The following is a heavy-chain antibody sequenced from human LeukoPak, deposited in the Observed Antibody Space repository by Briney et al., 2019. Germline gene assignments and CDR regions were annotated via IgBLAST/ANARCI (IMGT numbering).Heavy chain of an antibody. CDR1: GFIFSNAW. CDR3: AKDPNGDYIGAFDI. Sequence: GGSLRLSCVASGFIFSNAWMSWVRQAPGKELEWVSSISGCGGSTQYAASVQGRFTISRDNSKNTLYLQMNSLRAEDTAVYYCAKDPNGDYIGAFDIWGQGTMVTVSS. V-gene: IGHV3-23*01. J-gene: IGHJ3*02. CDR2: ISGCGGST. D-gene: IGHD4-17*01.